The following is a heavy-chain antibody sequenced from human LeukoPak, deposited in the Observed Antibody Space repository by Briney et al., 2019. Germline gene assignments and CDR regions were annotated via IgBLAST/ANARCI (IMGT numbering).Heavy chain of an antibody. CDR1: GDSISSNSYY. V-gene: IGHV4-39*02. J-gene: IGHJ6*03. CDR2: IYYSGST. CDR3: ARDRAGLYYYYMDV. Sequence: KPSETLSLTCTVSGDSISSNSYYWGWVRQPPGKGLEWIASIYYSGSTYYNPSLKSRVTISVDTSKNQFSLKLSSVTAADTAVYYCARDRAGLYYYYMDVWGKGTTVTVSS.